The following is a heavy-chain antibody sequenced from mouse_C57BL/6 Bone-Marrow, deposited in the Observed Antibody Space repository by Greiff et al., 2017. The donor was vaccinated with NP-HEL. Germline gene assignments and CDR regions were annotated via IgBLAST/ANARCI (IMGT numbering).Heavy chain of an antibody. CDR3: ARNWGLGAMDY. CDR2: IWTGGGT. Sequence: QVQLQQSGPGLVAPSQSLSITFPVSWFSLTRFAISLVRPPPGKGLELLGVIWTGGGTNYKSALKSTLSISKDNAKSQVFLKMNSLQADDTARYYCARNWGLGAMDYWGQGTSVTVSS. V-gene: IGHV2-9-1*01. J-gene: IGHJ4*01. CDR1: WFSLTRFA.